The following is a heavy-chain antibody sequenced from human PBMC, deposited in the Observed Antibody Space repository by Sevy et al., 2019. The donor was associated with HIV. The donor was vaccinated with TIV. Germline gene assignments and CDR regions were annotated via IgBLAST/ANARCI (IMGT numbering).Heavy chain of an antibody. V-gene: IGHV3-7*01. Sequence: GGSLRLSCAASGFTFSTYWMSWFRQAPGKGLEWVANINEDGTEKLYVDYVKGRLTMSRDNAKNSLYLQMNSLRAEDAAVYYCARDNATVSRRGLRYYYYGTDVWGQGTTVTVSS. J-gene: IGHJ6*02. CDR2: INEDGTEK. D-gene: IGHD2-2*01. CDR1: GFTFSTYW. CDR3: ARDNATVSRRGLRYYYYGTDV.